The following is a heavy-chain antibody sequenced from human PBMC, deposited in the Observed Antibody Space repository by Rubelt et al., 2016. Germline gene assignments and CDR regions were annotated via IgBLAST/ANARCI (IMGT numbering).Heavy chain of an antibody. CDR1: GYTLTELS. CDR3: ATVVITDNWFDP. CDR2: INPNSGGT. J-gene: IGHJ5*02. Sequence: QVQLVQSGAEVKKPGASVKVSCKVSGYTLTELSMHWVRQAPGQGLEWMGWINPNSGGTIYGQKFQGRVTMTRDTSISTAYMELSRLRSDDTAVYYCATVVITDNWFDPWGQGTLVTVSS. V-gene: IGHV1-2*02. D-gene: IGHD3-22*01.